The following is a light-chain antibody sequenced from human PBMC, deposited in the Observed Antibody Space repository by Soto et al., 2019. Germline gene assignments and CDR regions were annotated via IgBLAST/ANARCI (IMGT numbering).Light chain of an antibody. J-gene: IGKJ4*01. Sequence: IQITQSPSSVSESVGARVTTPCGPGQGISSWLAWYQQKPGKAPKLLIYAASSLQSGVPSRFSGSGCGTDFTLTISSLQPEDFATYYCQQANSFPLTFGGRTKVEIK. V-gene: IGKV1-12*01. CDR2: AAS. CDR1: QGISSW. CDR3: QQANSFPLT.